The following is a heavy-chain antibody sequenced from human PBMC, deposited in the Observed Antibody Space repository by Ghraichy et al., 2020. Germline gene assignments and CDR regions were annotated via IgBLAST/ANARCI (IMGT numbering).Heavy chain of an antibody. Sequence: GGSLRHSCVASGFTFSDYHMNWVRQVPGKGLEWVSAISRTATYIYYRDSVKGRFIISRDNTENSLFLQMNSLRVEDAAVYYCARDSDFYDSRGYPDAFDLWGQGTMVTVSS. D-gene: IGHD3-22*01. CDR2: ISRTATYI. CDR1: GFTFSDYH. J-gene: IGHJ3*01. V-gene: IGHV3-21*01. CDR3: ARDSDFYDSRGYPDAFDL.